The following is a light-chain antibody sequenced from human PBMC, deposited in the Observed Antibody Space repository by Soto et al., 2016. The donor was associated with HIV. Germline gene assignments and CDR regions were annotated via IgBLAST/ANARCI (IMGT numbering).Light chain of an antibody. Sequence: SYVLTQPPSVSVAPGKTARITCGGNDLRSKIVHWYQQKPGQAPVLVVYDDSDRPSGIPERISGSNSGNTATLTITRVEAGDEADYYCQVWHSDSDHWVFGGGTKLTV. V-gene: IGLV3-21*03. CDR3: QVWHSDSDHWV. CDR1: DLRSKI. CDR2: DDS. J-gene: IGLJ3*02.